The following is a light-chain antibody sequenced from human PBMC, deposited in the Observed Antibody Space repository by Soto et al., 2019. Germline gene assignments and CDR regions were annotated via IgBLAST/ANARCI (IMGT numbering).Light chain of an antibody. CDR3: SSFTSNRIYV. Sequence: QSVLTQPTSVSGSPGQSITISCTGNHNDIGTYDYVSWYQQHPGRAPRLLMHGVTTRPAGISGRVSASKSGLTASLTIAGLQSEVAADYYFSSFTSNRIYVFGPGTKLTVL. CDR2: GVT. CDR1: HNDIGTYDY. J-gene: IGLJ1*01. V-gene: IGLV2-14*03.